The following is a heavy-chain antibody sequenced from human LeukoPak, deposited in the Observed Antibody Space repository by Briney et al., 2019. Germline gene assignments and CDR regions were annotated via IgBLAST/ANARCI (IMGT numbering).Heavy chain of an antibody. D-gene: IGHD3-9*01. CDR1: GFTFSGFW. CDR3: ARVPYYDILTGYSDY. CDR2: INTDGSVT. V-gene: IGHV3-74*01. J-gene: IGHJ4*02. Sequence: PGGSLRLSCAASGFTFSGFWMHWVRHAPGKGLVWVSRINTDGSVTNYADSVKGRFTISRDNAKNTLYLQMSSLRAEDTAVYYCARVPYYDILTGYSDYWGQGTLVTVSS.